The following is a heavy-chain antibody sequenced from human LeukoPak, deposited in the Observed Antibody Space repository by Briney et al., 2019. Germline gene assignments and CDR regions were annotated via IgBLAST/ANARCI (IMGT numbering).Heavy chain of an antibody. Sequence: ASVKVSCKASGYTFTTYPMNWVRQAPGQGLEWMGWMNPNSGNTGYAQKFQGRVTMTRNTSISTAYMELSSLRSEDTAVYYCARVQGRDRCYFLWGQGTLVTVSS. CDR2: MNPNSGNT. D-gene: IGHD2-21*01. J-gene: IGHJ4*02. CDR3: ARVQGRDRCYFL. V-gene: IGHV1-8*02. CDR1: GYTFTTYP.